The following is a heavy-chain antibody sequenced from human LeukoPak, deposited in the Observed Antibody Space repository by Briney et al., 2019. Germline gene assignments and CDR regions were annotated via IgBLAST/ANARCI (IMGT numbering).Heavy chain of an antibody. Sequence: SETLSLTGTGSGGPISSYYWSWIRQPPGKGREWIGYIYHSGSTYYNPSLKSRVTISVDRSKNQFSLKLSSVTAADTAVYYCARGFSSYWYFDLWGRGTLVTVSS. J-gene: IGHJ2*01. CDR1: GGPISSYY. CDR3: ARGFSSYWYFDL. CDR2: IYHSGST. D-gene: IGHD2/OR15-2a*01. V-gene: IGHV4-59*12.